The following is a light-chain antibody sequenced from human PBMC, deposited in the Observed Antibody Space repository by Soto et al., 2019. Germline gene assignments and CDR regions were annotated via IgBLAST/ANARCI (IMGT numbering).Light chain of an antibody. V-gene: IGLV2-14*01. CDR1: SSDVGGYNY. CDR3: SSYTSSSTVV. Sequence: QSVLTQPASVSGSPGQSITISCTGTSSDVGGYNYVSWYQQYPGKAPKLMIYDVSDRPSGVSNRFSGSKSGNTASLTISGLQAEDEDDYYCSSYTSSSTVVFGGGTKVTVL. CDR2: DVS. J-gene: IGLJ2*01.